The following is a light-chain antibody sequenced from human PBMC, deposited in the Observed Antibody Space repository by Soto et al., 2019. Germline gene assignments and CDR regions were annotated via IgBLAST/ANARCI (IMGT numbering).Light chain of an antibody. CDR2: KAS. Sequence: DIQMTQSPSTLSASVEDRVTIPCRASQSISSWLAWYQQKPGKTPKLLIYKASSLESGVPSRFSGSGSGTEFTLTISSLQPDDFATYYCQQYNSYSETFGQGTKVDI. V-gene: IGKV1-5*03. J-gene: IGKJ1*01. CDR1: QSISSW. CDR3: QQYNSYSET.